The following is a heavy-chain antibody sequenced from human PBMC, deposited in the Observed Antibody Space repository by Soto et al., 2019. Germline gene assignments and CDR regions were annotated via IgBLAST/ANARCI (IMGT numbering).Heavy chain of an antibody. CDR2: IYYSGST. V-gene: IGHV4-30-4*01. CDR3: ARADGYSYGHFDY. Sequence: SETLSLTCTVSGGSISSGDYYWSLIRQPPGKGLEWIGYIYYSGSTYYNPSLKSRVTISVDTAKKQFSLKLSSVSAADPAGEYCARADGYSYGHFDYWGQGTLVTVSS. J-gene: IGHJ4*02. CDR1: GGSISSGDYY. D-gene: IGHD5-18*01.